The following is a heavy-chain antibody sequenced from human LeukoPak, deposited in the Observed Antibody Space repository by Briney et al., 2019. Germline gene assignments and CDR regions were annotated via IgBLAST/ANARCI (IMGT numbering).Heavy chain of an antibody. J-gene: IGHJ6*02. Sequence: PGGSLRLSCTASGFTFGDYAMSWVRQAPGKGLEWVGFIRSKAYGGTTEYAASVKGRFTISRDDSKSIAYLQMNSLKTEDTAVYYCTRGPAYYGMDVWGQGTTVTVSS. CDR1: GFTFGDYA. D-gene: IGHD2-2*01. CDR2: IRSKAYGGTT. CDR3: TRGPAYYGMDV. V-gene: IGHV3-49*04.